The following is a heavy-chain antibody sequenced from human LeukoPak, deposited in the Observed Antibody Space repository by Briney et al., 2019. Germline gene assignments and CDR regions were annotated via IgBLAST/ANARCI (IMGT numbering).Heavy chain of an antibody. J-gene: IGHJ6*02. D-gene: IGHD1-26*01. CDR3: ARDNYPILRDYYYYYGMDV. CDR1: GFTFSSYG. Sequence: QPGRSLRLSCTASGFTFSSYGMHWVRQAPGKGLEWVAVIWYDGSNKYYADSVKGRFTISRDNSKNTLYLQMNSLRAEDTAVYYCARDNYPILRDYYYYYGMDVWGQGTTVTVSS. CDR2: IWYDGSNK. V-gene: IGHV3-33*08.